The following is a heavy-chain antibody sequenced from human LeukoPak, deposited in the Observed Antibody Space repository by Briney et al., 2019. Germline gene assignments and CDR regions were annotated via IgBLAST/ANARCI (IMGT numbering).Heavy chain of an antibody. J-gene: IGHJ3*01. CDR3: AKLRSNSAWDAFDV. Sequence: PGGSLRLSCAASGFTFSSYAMSWVRQAPGKGLEWVSSISHTGGGTFYADSVRGRFTISKDNSNNTVYLQMNSLRAEDTAIYYCAKLRSNSAWDAFDVWGHGTMVTVSS. CDR1: GFTFSSYA. V-gene: IGHV3-23*01. D-gene: IGHD2/OR15-2a*01. CDR2: ISHTGGGT.